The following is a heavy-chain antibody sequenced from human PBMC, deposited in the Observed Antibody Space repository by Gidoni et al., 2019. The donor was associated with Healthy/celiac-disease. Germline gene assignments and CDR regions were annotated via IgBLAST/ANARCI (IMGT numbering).Heavy chain of an antibody. Sequence: HVQLVQSGAEVTKPGSSVTFSCNASGGTFSSYAISWVRQAPGQGLEWMGGIIPIFGTANYAQKFQGRVTITADEYTSTAYMELSSLRSEDTAVYYCATRYSGSSNSNWFDPWGQGTLVTVSS. D-gene: IGHD1-26*01. V-gene: IGHV1-69*01. CDR1: GGTFSSYA. J-gene: IGHJ5*02. CDR2: IIPIFGTA. CDR3: ATRYSGSSNSNWFDP.